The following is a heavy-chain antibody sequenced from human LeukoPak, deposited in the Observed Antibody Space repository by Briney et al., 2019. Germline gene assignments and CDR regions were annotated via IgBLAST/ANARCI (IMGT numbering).Heavy chain of an antibody. Sequence: PGGSLRLSCAASGFTFSDHYMDWVRQAPGKGLEWVGRIKHKAHSYTTEYAASVKGRFTISRDDSKSMMYLQMNSLKTEDTAVYYCITPLPYSAQGGQGTLVTVSS. CDR1: GFTFSDHY. CDR2: IKHKAHSYTT. V-gene: IGHV3-72*01. J-gene: IGHJ4*02. CDR3: ITPLPYSAQ. D-gene: IGHD2-21*01.